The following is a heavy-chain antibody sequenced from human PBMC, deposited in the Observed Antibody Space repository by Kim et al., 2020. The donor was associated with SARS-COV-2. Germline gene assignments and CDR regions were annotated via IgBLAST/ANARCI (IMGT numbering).Heavy chain of an antibody. Sequence: AQKFQGRVTMTRDTSISTAYMELSSLRSDDTAVYYCARDGSIAVASTYGDYWGQGTLVTVSS. D-gene: IGHD6-19*01. CDR3: ARDGSIAVASTYGDY. J-gene: IGHJ4*02. V-gene: IGHV1-2*02.